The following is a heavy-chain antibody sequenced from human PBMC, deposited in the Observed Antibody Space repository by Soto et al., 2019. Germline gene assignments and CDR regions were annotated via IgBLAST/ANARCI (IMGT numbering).Heavy chain of an antibody. J-gene: IGHJ5*02. Sequence: PWRTLRRPGSASGRTCRSYSINWVRQAPEQALGWVSAITSSRSYRYCAEAVKGRFTISRDNAKTSLYLQMNSLRAEDTPVYYCARVSYSYFWNGPTWFEPWGQGTLVTVSS. D-gene: IGHD3-3*01. CDR3: ARVSYSYFWNGPTWFEP. CDR1: GRTCRSYS. V-gene: IGHV3-21*01. CDR2: ITSSRSYR.